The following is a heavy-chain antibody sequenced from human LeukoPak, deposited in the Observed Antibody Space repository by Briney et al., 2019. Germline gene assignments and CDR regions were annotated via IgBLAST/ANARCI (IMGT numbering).Heavy chain of an antibody. D-gene: IGHD3-22*01. CDR1: GFTFSSYW. V-gene: IGHV3-7*01. CDR3: ARFLWGYHDSSGYYYGHRRYFDY. Sequence: QSGGSLRLSCAASGFTFSSYWMSWVRQAPGKGLEWVANIRQDGSEKNYVDSVKGRFTISRDNAKNSLYLQMNSLRAEDTAVYYCARFLWGYHDSSGYYYGHRRYFDYWGQGTLVTVSS. J-gene: IGHJ4*02. CDR2: IRQDGSEK.